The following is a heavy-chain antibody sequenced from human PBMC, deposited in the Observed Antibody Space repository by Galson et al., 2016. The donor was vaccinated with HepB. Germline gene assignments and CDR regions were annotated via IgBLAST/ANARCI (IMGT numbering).Heavy chain of an antibody. J-gene: IGHJ4*02. CDR3: ARLDAYNYPYYFDY. CDR2: IIPIFGTA. V-gene: IGHV1-69*06. CDR1: GGTFSIYA. Sequence: SVKVSCKASGGTFSIYAISWVRQAPGQGLERMGGIIPIFGTANNAQKFQGRVTITADKFTSTAYMELSSLRSEDTAVYYCARLDAYNYPYYFDYWGQGTLVTVS. D-gene: IGHD5-24*01.